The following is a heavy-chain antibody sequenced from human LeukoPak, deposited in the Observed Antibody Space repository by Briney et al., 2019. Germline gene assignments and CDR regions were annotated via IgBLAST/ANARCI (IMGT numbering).Heavy chain of an antibody. CDR3: AIYPTTVTTTRGYFDY. V-gene: IGHV1-18*01. CDR2: ISAYNGNT. Sequence: ASVKVSCKASGYTFTSYGISWVRQAPGQGLEWMGWISAYNGNTNYAQKLQGRVTMTTDTSTSTAYMELRSLRSDDTAVYYCAIYPTTVTTTRGYFDYWGQGTLVTVSS. J-gene: IGHJ4*02. CDR1: GYTFTSYG. D-gene: IGHD4-17*01.